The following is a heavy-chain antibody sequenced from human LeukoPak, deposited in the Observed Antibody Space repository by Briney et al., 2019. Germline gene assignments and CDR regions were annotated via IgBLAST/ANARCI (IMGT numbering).Heavy chain of an antibody. CDR3: ARVTPIAALDY. V-gene: IGHV4-59*01. D-gene: IGHD6-6*01. CDR2: IYYGGST. Sequence: PSETLSLTCTVSGGSISSYYWSWIRQPPGKGLEWIGYIYYGGSTNYNPSLKSRVTISVDTSKNQFSLKLSSVTAADTAVYYCARVTPIAALDYWGRGTLVTVSS. J-gene: IGHJ4*02. CDR1: GGSISSYY.